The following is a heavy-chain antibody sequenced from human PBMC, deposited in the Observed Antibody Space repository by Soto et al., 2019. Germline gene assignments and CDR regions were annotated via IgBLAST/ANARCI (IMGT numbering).Heavy chain of an antibody. V-gene: IGHV1-69*13. D-gene: IGHD1-26*01. J-gene: IGHJ6*02. CDR2: IIPIFGTA. CDR3: ARDRGTVGATGSYYYGMDV. Sequence: SVKVSCKASGGTFSSYAISWVRQAPGQGLEWMGGIIPIFGTANYAQKFQGRVTITADESTSTAYMELSSLRSEDTAVYYCARDRGTVGATGSYYYGMDVWGQGTTVTVSS. CDR1: GGTFSSYA.